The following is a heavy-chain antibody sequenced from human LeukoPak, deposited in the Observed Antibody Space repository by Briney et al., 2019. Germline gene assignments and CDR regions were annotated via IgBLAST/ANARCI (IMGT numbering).Heavy chain of an antibody. D-gene: IGHD1-26*01. CDR1: GFTFSSYW. CDR3: TKVGATKAYLYYGMDV. J-gene: IGHJ6*02. Sequence: GGSLRLSCAASGFTFSSYWMSWVRQAPGKGLEWVANIKQDGSEKYYVDSVKGRFTISRDNAKNSLYLQMNSLRAEDTALYYCTKVGATKAYLYYGMDVWGQGTTVTVSS. CDR2: IKQDGSEK. V-gene: IGHV3-7*03.